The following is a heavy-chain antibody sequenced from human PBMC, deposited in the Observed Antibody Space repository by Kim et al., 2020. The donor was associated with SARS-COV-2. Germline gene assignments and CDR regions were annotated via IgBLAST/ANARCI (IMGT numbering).Heavy chain of an antibody. CDR1: GFTFSSYG. CDR2: IWYDGSNK. D-gene: IGHD6-13*01. V-gene: IGHV3-33*01. CDR3: ARDLTRIAAAGSPLDY. J-gene: IGHJ4*02. Sequence: GGSLRLSCAASGFTFSSYGMHWVRQAPGKGLEWVAVIWYDGSNKYYADSVKGRFTISRDNSKNTLYLQMNSLRAEDTAVYYCARDLTRIAAAGSPLDYWGQGTLVTVSS.